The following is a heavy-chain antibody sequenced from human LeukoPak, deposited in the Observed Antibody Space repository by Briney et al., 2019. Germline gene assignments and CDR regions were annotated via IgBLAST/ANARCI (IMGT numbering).Heavy chain of an antibody. CDR1: GYTFTSYG. CDR2: FSAYNGNT. D-gene: IGHD3-10*01. CDR3: ARDHAPRLLWFGELRS. Sequence: ASVKVSCKASGYTFTSYGISWVRQAPGQGLEWMGWFSAYNGNTNYAQKLQGRVTMTTDTSTSTAYMELRSLRSDDTAVYYCARDHAPRLLWFGELRSWGQGTLVTVSS. J-gene: IGHJ4*02. V-gene: IGHV1-18*01.